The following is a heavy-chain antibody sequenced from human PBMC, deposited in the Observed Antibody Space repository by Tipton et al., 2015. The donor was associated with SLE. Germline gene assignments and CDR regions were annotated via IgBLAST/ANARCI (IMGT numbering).Heavy chain of an antibody. CDR3: ASSSATGFYYMGV. V-gene: IGHV4-59*01. J-gene: IGHJ6*03. Sequence: TLSLTCTVSGGSISSYYWSWVRPPPGKGLEWIGYIYYSGSTTYNPSLTSRVTISVDTSKNEFSLKLSSVTAADTAVYYCASSSATGFYYMGVWGKGTTGTVS. CDR2: IYYSGST. CDR1: GGSISSYY. D-gene: IGHD3-10*01.